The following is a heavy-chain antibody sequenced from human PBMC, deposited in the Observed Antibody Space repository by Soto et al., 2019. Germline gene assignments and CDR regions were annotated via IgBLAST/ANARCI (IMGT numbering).Heavy chain of an antibody. D-gene: IGHD6-6*01. V-gene: IGHV1-2*04. J-gene: IGHJ4*02. CDR2: INPNSGGT. Sequence: ASVKVSCKASGYTFTGYYMHWVRQAPGQGLEWMGWINPNSGGTNYAQKFQGWVTMTRDTSISTAYMELSRLRSDDTAVYYCARGGQIAARHQPFFYWGQGTLVTVSS. CDR1: GYTFTGYY. CDR3: ARGGQIAARHQPFFY.